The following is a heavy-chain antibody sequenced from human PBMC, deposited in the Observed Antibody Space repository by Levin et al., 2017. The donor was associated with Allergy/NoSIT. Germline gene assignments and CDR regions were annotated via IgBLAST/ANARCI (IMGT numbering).Heavy chain of an antibody. D-gene: IGHD4-17*01. Sequence: PSETLSLTCAISGDSVSSNSAAWNWIRQSPSRGLEWLGRTYYRSKWYNDYAVSVKSRITIKPDTSKNQFSLQLNSVTPEDTAVYYCARLEPGGTVTTPRDDAIDIWGQGTMVTVSS. CDR3: ARLEPGGTVTTPRDDAIDI. CDR2: TYYRSKWYN. J-gene: IGHJ3*02. V-gene: IGHV6-1*01. CDR1: GDSVSSNSAA.